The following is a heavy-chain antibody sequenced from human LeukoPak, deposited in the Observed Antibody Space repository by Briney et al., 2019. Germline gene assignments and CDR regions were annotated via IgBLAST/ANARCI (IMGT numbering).Heavy chain of an antibody. CDR3: ARDIFDLSRTGTGRIADLPDY. CDR1: GFTFTSHA. Sequence: GRSLRLSCAASGFTFTSHAMYWVRQAPGKGLEWVAVISHDESNKYYVDSVKGRFTISRDNSKNTLYLRMNSLRAEDTAVYYCARDIFDLSRTGTGRIADLPDYWGPGTLVTVSS. CDR2: ISHDESNK. J-gene: IGHJ4*02. D-gene: IGHD3/OR15-3a*01. V-gene: IGHV3-30*01.